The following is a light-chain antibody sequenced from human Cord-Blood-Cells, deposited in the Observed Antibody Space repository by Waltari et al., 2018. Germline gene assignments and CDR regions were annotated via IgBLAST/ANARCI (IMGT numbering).Light chain of an antibody. CDR3: QQSYSTPLT. CDR1: QTSSSY. V-gene: IGKV1-39*01. Sequence: DIQMTQSPSSLSASVGDRVTITCRARQTSSSYLNWYQQKPGKAPKLLIYAASSLQSGVPSRCSGIGSGTDCTLTISSLQPEDFATYYCQQSYSTPLTFGGGTKVEIK. J-gene: IGKJ4*01. CDR2: AAS.